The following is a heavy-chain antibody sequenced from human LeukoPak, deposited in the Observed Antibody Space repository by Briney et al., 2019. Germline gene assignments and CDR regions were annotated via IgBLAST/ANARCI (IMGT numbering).Heavy chain of an antibody. V-gene: IGHV3-48*04. CDR1: GFTLTSDS. CDR3: AKGTVGAKY. D-gene: IGHD1-26*01. J-gene: IGHJ4*02. CDR2: ISSGATTT. Sequence: GGSLRLSRAASGFTLTSDSMNWVRQAPGKGLEWISYISSGATTTYYADSVKGRFTISRDNAGNSLYLQINSLRVDDTAVYYCAKGTVGAKYWGQGAMVIVSS.